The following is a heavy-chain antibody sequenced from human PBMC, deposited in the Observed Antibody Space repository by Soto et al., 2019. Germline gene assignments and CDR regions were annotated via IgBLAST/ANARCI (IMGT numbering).Heavy chain of an antibody. CDR1: GDSIRSYY. V-gene: IGHV4-59*01. CDR2: ISHSRGT. CDR3: TRGGSGYSSTWAAY. D-gene: IGHD6-13*01. J-gene: IGHJ4*02. Sequence: QVQLQESGPGLVKPSETLSLTCSVSGDSIRSYYWSWIRQTPGKGLEWIGHISHSRGTKYKSSLKSRVTMSMDTSRNQLSLQMTSVTAADTAVYYCTRGGSGYSSTWAAYWGQGILVTVSS.